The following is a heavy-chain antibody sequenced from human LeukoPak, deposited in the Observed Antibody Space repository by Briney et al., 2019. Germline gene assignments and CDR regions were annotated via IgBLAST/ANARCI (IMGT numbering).Heavy chain of an antibody. V-gene: IGHV3-7*01. CDR2: INPDGSEK. CDR1: GFTFSGHW. J-gene: IGHJ4*02. CDR3: TRGHYGVHY. D-gene: IGHD4-17*01. Sequence: PGGSLRLSCAASGFTFSGHWMSWVRQAPGKGLEWVASINPDGSEKYYVDSVKGRFTVSRDNAQNSLYLQMNSLRAENTAVYYYTRGHYGVHYWGQGTLVTVSS.